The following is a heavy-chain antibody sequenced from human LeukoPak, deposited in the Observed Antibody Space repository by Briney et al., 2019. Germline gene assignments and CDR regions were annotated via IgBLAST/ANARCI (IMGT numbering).Heavy chain of an antibody. D-gene: IGHD3-3*01. CDR3: ARASRITIFGVVQKVGYGMDV. CDR1: GGSFSCYY. J-gene: IGHJ6*02. CDR2: INRSGST. V-gene: IGHV4-34*01. Sequence: SETLSLTCAVYGGSFSCYYWSWIRQPPGKGLEWIGEINRSGSTNYNPSLKSRVTISVDTSKNQFALKLSSVTAADTAVYYCARASRITIFGVVQKVGYGMDVWGQGTTVTVSS.